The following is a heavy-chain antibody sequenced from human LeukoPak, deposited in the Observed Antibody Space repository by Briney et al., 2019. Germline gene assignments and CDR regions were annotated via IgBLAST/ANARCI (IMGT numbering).Heavy chain of an antibody. CDR3: ARSSYSSSSSV. J-gene: IGHJ3*01. D-gene: IGHD6-6*01. CDR1: GFTFSGFW. CDR2: INSDGSEG. V-gene: IGHV3-7*03. Sequence: GSLRLSCAVSGFTFSGFWMSWSRQAPGEGLEWVASINSDGSEGYYADVVKGRFTISRDNAKNSLYLQINSLRAEDTAVYYCARSSYSSSSSVWGQGTMVTVSS.